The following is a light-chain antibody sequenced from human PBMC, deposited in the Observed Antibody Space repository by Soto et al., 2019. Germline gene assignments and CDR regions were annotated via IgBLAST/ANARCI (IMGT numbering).Light chain of an antibody. CDR1: SSDVGNYNL. J-gene: IGLJ2*01. CDR2: EVS. Sequence: QSALTQPASVSGSPGQSITISCTGTSSDVGNYNLVSWYQQHPGKAPKLMIYEVSKRPSGVSNLVSGSKSGNTASLTISGLQAEDEADYYCCSYAGSSAVFIGGTKLTVL. V-gene: IGLV2-23*02. CDR3: CSYAGSSAV.